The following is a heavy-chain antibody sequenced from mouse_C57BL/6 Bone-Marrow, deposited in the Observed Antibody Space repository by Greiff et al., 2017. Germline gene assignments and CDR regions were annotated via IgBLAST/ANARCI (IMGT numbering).Heavy chain of an antibody. CDR2: IYPRSGNT. Sequence: QVQLKQSGAELARPGASVKLSCKASGYTFTSYGISWVKQRTGQGLEWIGEIYPRSGNTYYNEKFKGKATLTADKSSSTAYMELRSLTSEDSAVYFCARLGVYAMDDWGQGTSVTVSS. CDR3: ARLGVYAMDD. V-gene: IGHV1-81*01. J-gene: IGHJ4*01. CDR1: GYTFTSYG.